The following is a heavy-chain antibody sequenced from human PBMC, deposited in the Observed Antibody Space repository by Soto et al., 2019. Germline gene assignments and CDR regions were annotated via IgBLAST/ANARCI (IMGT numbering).Heavy chain of an antibody. CDR1: GNSFNNW. J-gene: IGHJ4*02. V-gene: IGHV5-51*01. CDR2: IYPGDSDT. D-gene: IGHD6-13*01. CDR3: ARPGIAAAGTFGFDY. Sequence: GESLKISCKGLGNSFNNWIGWVRQMPGKGLEWVGIIYPGDSDTRYSPSFQGQVTISADKSISTAYLQWSSLKPSDSAMYYCARPGIAAAGTFGFDYWGQGTLVTVSS.